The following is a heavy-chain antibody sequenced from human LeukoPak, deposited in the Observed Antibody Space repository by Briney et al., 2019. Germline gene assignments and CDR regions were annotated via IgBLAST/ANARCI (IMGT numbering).Heavy chain of an antibody. J-gene: IGHJ4*02. CDR1: GGSFSAYY. V-gene: IGHV4-34*01. Sequence: AETLSLTCAVSGGSFSAYYWTWIRQPPGKGLEWIGEIKHSGSANYNPSLKSRVTISLDTSKNQFSLKLSSVPAPDTAVYYCARAQATVTTHWGQGTLVTVSS. CDR3: ARAQATVTTH. D-gene: IGHD4-17*01. CDR2: IKHSGSA.